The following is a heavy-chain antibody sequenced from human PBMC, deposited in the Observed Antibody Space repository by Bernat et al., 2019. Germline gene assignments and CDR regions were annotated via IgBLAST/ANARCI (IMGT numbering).Heavy chain of an antibody. CDR3: ARAGTYCSGGSCYSRFDY. D-gene: IGHD2-15*01. V-gene: IGHV1-69*17. J-gene: IGHJ4*02. CDR1: GGTFSSYA. CDR2: IIPIFGIA. Sequence: QVQLVQSGAEVKKPGSSVKVSCKASGGTFSSYAISWVRQAPGQGLEWMGGIIPIFGIANYAQKFQGRVTITADKSTSTGYMELRGLRSEDTAGYYCARAGTYCSGGSCYSRFDYWGQGTLVTVSS.